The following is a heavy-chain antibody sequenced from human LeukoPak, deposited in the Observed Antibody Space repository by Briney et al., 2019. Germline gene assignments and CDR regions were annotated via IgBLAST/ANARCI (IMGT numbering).Heavy chain of an antibody. V-gene: IGHV1-3*01. Sequence: ASVKVSCKASGYTFISYAMHWVRQAPGQRLEWMGWINAGNGNTKYSQKFQGRVTITRDTSASTAYMELSSLRSEDTAVYYCASSAAAGTFHYYYYGMDVWGQGTTVTVSS. CDR3: ASSAAAGTFHYYYYGMDV. CDR2: INAGNGNT. J-gene: IGHJ6*02. CDR1: GYTFISYA. D-gene: IGHD6-13*01.